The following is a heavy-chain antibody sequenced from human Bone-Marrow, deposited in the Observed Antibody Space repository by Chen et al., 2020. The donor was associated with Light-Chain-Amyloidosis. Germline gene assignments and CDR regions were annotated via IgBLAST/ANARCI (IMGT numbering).Heavy chain of an antibody. Sequence: EVQLEQSGPEVKKPVESLKISCKGSGYTFPNYWIGWVRQMPGKGLEWMGVIYPDDSDARYGPSFEGQVTISADKSITTAYLQWRSLKASDTAMYYCARRRDGYNFDYWGQGTLVTVSS. CDR2: IYPDDSDA. D-gene: IGHD5-12*01. CDR3: ARRRDGYNFDY. V-gene: IGHV5-51*01. CDR1: GYTFPNYW. J-gene: IGHJ4*02.